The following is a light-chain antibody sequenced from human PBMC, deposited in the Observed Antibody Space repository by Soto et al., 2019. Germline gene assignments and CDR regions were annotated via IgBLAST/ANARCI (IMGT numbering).Light chain of an antibody. CDR1: QGIVNW. Sequence: DIQMTQSPSSVSASVGDRVTITCRASQGIVNWLAWYQQKPGTAPKLLISAASSLQTGVPSRFGGSGSGTDFTLTISTLQPEDFATYYCQQASSFPLTFGGGTNVEIK. CDR2: AAS. CDR3: QQASSFPLT. J-gene: IGKJ4*01. V-gene: IGKV1-12*01.